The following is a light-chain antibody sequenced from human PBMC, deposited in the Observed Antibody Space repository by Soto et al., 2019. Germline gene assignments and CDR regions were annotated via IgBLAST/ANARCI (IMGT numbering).Light chain of an antibody. CDR2: DAS. J-gene: IGKJ1*01. CDR3: QQYGSSTWT. Sequence: EIVLTQSPGTLSLSPGERATLSCRASQSVINSYLAWYQQKPGQAPRLLMYDASNRATGIPDRFSGSGSGTDFTLTISRLEPVDFAVYYCQQYGSSTWTFGQGTKVEIK. CDR1: QSVINSY. V-gene: IGKV3-20*01.